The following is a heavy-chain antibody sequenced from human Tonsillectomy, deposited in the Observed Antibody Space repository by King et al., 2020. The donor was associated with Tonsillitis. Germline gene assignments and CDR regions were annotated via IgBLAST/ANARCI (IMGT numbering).Heavy chain of an antibody. CDR2: ISGSGGST. CDR3: AKFVEGGLVVPAAPPNWFDP. V-gene: IGHV3-23*04. Sequence: VQLVESGGGLVQPGGSLRLSCAASGFTFSSYAMSWVRQAPGKGLEWVSAISGSGGSTYYADSVKGRFTISRDNSKNTLYLQMNSLRAEDTAVYYCAKFVEGGLVVPAAPPNWFDPWGQGTLVTVSS. CDR1: GFTFSSYA. J-gene: IGHJ5*02. D-gene: IGHD2-2*01.